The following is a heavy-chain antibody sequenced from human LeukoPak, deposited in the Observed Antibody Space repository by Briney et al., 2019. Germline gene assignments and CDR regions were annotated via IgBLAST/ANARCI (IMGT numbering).Heavy chain of an antibody. D-gene: IGHD2-15*01. V-gene: IGHV1-46*04. CDR1: GYSFTSYY. CDR3: ASVPLGSFGIDY. Sequence: ASVKVSCKASGYSFTSYYMHWVRQAPGQGLEWMGIINPSVGSTSCAQKLQGRVTMTRDTSTSTVYMELSSLRSEDTAVYYCASVPLGSFGIDYWGQGTLVTVSS. CDR2: INPSVGST. J-gene: IGHJ4*02.